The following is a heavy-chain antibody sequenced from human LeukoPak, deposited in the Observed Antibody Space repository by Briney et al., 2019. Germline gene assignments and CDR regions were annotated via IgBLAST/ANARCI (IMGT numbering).Heavy chain of an antibody. CDR3: AHFPGGWTLGIFDY. CDR1: GFSLSTSGVG. D-gene: IGHD6-19*01. Sequence: SGPTLVKPTQTLTLTCTFSGFSLSTSGVGVGWIRQPPGKALEWLALIYWNDDKRYSPSLKSRLTITKDTSKNQVVLTMTNMDPVDTATYYCAHFPGGWTLGIFDYWGQGTLVTVSS. J-gene: IGHJ4*02. V-gene: IGHV2-5*01. CDR2: IYWNDDK.